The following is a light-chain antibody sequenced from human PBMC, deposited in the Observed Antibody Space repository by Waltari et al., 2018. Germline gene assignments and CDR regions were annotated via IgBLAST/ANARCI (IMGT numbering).Light chain of an antibody. CDR3: QVWDHSSDHVV. CDR1: NIVSKS. Sequence: SYVLTQPPSVSVAPGETATIRCEGNNIVSKSVHWYQQKPGQAPVLVVYDDMNRPSGIPERFSGSISWKPATLTIRRVEVGDEADYYCQVWDHSSDHVVFGGGTKLTVL. CDR2: DDM. V-gene: IGLV3-21*01. J-gene: IGLJ2*01.